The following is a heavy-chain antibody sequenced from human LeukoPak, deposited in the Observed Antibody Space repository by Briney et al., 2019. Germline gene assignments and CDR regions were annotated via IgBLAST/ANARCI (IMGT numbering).Heavy chain of an antibody. J-gene: IGHJ3*02. CDR2: ISYDGSNK. V-gene: IGHV3-30*03. CDR3: ARDILYYYDSSGYQDI. D-gene: IGHD3-22*01. CDR1: GFTFSSYG. Sequence: GGSLRLSCAASGFTFSSYGMHWVRQAPGKGLEWVAVISYDGSNKYYADSVKGRFTISRDNSKNTLYLQMNSLRAEDTAVYYCARDILYYYDSSGYQDIWGQGTMVTVSS.